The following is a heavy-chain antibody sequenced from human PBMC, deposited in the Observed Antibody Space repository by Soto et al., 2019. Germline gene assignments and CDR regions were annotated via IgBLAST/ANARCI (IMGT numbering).Heavy chain of an antibody. CDR2: ISHDGNNK. D-gene: IGHD3-22*01. V-gene: IGHV3-30*03. Sequence: QVQLVESGGGVVQPGRSLRLSCAASGFSFSSYGMQWVRQAPGKGLEWVVLISHDGNNKYYADSVKGRFTISRDNSRNTLVLQMNSRRAEDTGVYYCVGGYYFGDYWGQGTLVTVCS. CDR3: VGGYYFGDY. CDR1: GFSFSSYG. J-gene: IGHJ4*02.